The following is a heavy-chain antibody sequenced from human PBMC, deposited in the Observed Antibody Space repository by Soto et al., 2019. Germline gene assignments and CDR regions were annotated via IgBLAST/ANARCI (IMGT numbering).Heavy chain of an antibody. V-gene: IGHV3-23*01. CDR3: AKDRGGQTGTTYDAFDI. CDR1: GFTFSSYA. J-gene: IGHJ3*02. Sequence: GGSLRLSCAASGFTFSSYAMSWVRQAPGKGLEWVSAISGSGGSTYYADSVRGRFTISRDNSKNTLYLQMNSLRAEDTAVYYCAKDRGGQTGTTYDAFDIWGQGTMVTVSS. D-gene: IGHD1-7*01. CDR2: ISGSGGST.